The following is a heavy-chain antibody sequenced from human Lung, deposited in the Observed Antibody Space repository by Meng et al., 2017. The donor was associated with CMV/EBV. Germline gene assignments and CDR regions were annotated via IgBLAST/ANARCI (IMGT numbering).Heavy chain of an antibody. D-gene: IGHD2-2*01. CDR2: ISGSGGST. CDR1: GFTFTSYA. Sequence: GEXXTISCAASGFTFTSYAMSWVRQAPGKGLEWVSAISGSGGSTYYADSVKGRFTISRDNSKNTLYLQMNSLRAEDTAVYYCAKDGVVIPEGGMDVWRQGXTVTVSS. CDR3: AKDGVVIPEGGMDV. V-gene: IGHV3-23*01. J-gene: IGHJ6*02.